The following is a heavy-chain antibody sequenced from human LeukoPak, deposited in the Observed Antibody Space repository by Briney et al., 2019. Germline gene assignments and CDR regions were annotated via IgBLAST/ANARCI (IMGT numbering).Heavy chain of an antibody. J-gene: IGHJ4*02. CDR3: AKQRPYYDFWGPFDY. D-gene: IGHD3/OR15-3a*01. CDR2: ISASGGRT. V-gene: IGHV3-23*01. Sequence: GGSLRLSCAAFGFTLHSCAMSWVRQAPGKGPEWVAIISASGGRTYHADSVQGRFIISRDTSDNTVYLHMNSLRAEDTAVYYCAKQRPYYDFWGPFDYWGQGSPVLVSS. CDR1: GFTLHSCA.